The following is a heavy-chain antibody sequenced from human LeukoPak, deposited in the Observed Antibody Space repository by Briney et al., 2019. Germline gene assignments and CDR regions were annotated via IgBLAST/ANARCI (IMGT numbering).Heavy chain of an antibody. V-gene: IGHV7-4-1*02. CDR2: INTNTGNP. Sequence: ASVKVSCKASGYTFTSYTLTWVRQAPGQGLEWMGWINTNTGNPSYARGFTGRFVFSLDTSVSTAYLQISSLKAEDTAVYYCATLPHCSGGSCYSWDYWGQGTLVTVSS. D-gene: IGHD2-15*01. CDR3: ATLPHCSGGSCYSWDY. J-gene: IGHJ4*02. CDR1: GYTFTSYT.